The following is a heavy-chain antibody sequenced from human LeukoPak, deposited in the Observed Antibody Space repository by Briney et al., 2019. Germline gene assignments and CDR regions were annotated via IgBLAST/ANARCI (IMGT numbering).Heavy chain of an antibody. D-gene: IGHD3-22*01. CDR2: IYPGDSDT. V-gene: IGHV5-51*01. Sequence: GESLKISCKGSGYSFTSYWIGWVRQMPGKGLEWMGIIYPGDSDTRYSPSFQGQVTISADKSISTAYLQWSSLKASDTAMYYCARRVGYYYGSSGYYYFDYWGQGTLVTVSS. J-gene: IGHJ4*02. CDR3: ARRVGYYYGSSGYYYFDY. CDR1: GYSFTSYW.